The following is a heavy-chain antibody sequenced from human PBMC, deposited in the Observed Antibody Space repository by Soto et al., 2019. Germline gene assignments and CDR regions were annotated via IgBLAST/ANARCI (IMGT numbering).Heavy chain of an antibody. CDR3: ARDRVESGYPEYFQH. D-gene: IGHD3-22*01. Sequence: EVQLVESGGGLIQPGGSLRLSCAASGFTVSSNYMSWVRQAPGKGLEWVSVTYSGGSAYYADSVKGLFTISRDNSKNTLYLQMNSLRAEDTAVYYCARDRVESGYPEYFQHWGQGTLVTVSS. CDR1: GFTVSSNY. CDR2: TYSGGSA. J-gene: IGHJ1*01. V-gene: IGHV3-53*01.